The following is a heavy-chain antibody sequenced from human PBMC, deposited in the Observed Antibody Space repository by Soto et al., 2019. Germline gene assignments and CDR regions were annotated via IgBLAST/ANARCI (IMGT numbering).Heavy chain of an antibody. CDR1: GFTFSSYA. CDR2: ISGSGGST. Sequence: GGSLRLSCAASGFTFSSYAMSWVRQAPGKGLEWVSAISGSGGSTYYPDSVKGRFTISRENSKNTLYLQMNSLRAEDTAVYYCATATYGDYYYYGMDVWGQGTTVTVSS. J-gene: IGHJ6*02. V-gene: IGHV3-23*01. D-gene: IGHD4-17*01. CDR3: ATATYGDYYYYGMDV.